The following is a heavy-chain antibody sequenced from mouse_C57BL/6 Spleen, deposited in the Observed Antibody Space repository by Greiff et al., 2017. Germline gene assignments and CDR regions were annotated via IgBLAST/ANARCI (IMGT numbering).Heavy chain of an antibody. J-gene: IGHJ4*01. D-gene: IGHD1-1*01. CDR3: ARWVVAKDYAMDY. CDR2: INPYNGGT. Sequence: EVQLQQSGPVLVKPGASVKMSCKASGYTFTDYYMNWVKQSHGKSLEWIGVINPYNGGTSYNQKFKGKATLTVDKSSSTAYMALNSLTSEDSAVYYCARWVVAKDYAMDYWGQGTSVTVSS. CDR1: GYTFTDYY. V-gene: IGHV1-19*01.